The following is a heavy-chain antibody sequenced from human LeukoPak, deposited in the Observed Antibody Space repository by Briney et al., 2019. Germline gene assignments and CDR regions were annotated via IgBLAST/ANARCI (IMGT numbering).Heavy chain of an antibody. V-gene: IGHV4-59*11. CDR3: ARGEYSSSETYYYYYYMDV. Sequence: SETLSLTCTVSGGSISSHYWSWIRQPPGKGLEWIGYIYYSGSTNYNPSLKSRVTISVDTSKNQFSLKLSSLTAADTAVYYCARGEYSSSETYYYYYYMDVWGKGTTVTVSS. CDR1: GGSISSHY. CDR2: IYYSGST. D-gene: IGHD6-6*01. J-gene: IGHJ6*03.